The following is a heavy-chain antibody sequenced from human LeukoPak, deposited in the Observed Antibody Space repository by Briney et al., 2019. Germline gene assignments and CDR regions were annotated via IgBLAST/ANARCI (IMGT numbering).Heavy chain of an antibody. CDR1: GGPISRYY. CDR2: IYTSGSP. Sequence: PSETLSLTCTVSGGPISRYYWSWIRQPAGKGLEGIGRIYTSGSPNYNPSLKSRVTMSVDTSKNQFSLKLSSVTAADTAVYYCARDVDYNDSSGPSLDYWGQGTLVTVSS. V-gene: IGHV4-4*07. CDR3: ARDVDYNDSSGPSLDY. D-gene: IGHD3-22*01. J-gene: IGHJ4*02.